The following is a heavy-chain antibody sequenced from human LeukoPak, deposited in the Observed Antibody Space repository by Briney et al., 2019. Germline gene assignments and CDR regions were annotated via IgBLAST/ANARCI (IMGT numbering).Heavy chain of an antibody. J-gene: IGHJ3*02. D-gene: IGHD2-2*01. V-gene: IGHV3-23*01. CDR3: ARDRCSSTSSCYHPYAFGM. Sequence: GGSLRLSCAASGFTFRTCAMSWIRQAPGKGLEWVSSISGSGGGTYYADSVRGRFTISRDNSQNTLYLQMNSLITEDTAMYYCARDRCSSTSSCYHPYAFGMWGQGTMVTVSS. CDR2: ISGSGGGT. CDR1: GFTFRTCA.